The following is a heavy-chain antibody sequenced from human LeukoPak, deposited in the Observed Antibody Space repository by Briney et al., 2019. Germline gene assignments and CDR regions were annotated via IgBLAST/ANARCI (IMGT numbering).Heavy chain of an antibody. CDR1: GFTFSSYA. D-gene: IGHD3-10*01. V-gene: IGHV3-30*07. CDR2: ISYDGSNK. Sequence: GRSLRLSCAASGFTFSSYAMHWVRQAPGKGLEWVAVISYDGSNKYYADSVKGRFTISRDNSKNTLYLQMNSLRAEDTAVYYCAKDLGSITMVRGVIGYYYYGMDVWGQGTTVTVSS. CDR3: AKDLGSITMVRGVIGYYYYGMDV. J-gene: IGHJ6*02.